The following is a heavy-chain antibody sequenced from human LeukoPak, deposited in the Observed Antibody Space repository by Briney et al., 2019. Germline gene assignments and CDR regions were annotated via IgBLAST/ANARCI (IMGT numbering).Heavy chain of an antibody. J-gene: IGHJ5*02. Sequence: GGSLRLSCAASGFTFSSYSMNWVRQAPGKGLEWVSSISSSSSYIYYADSVKGRFTISRDNAKNSLYLQMNSLRAEDTAVYYCARGEGPPYSSSLLNWFDPWGQGTLVTVSS. CDR1: GFTFSSYS. CDR2: ISSSSSYI. D-gene: IGHD6-13*01. V-gene: IGHV3-21*01. CDR3: ARGEGPPYSSSLLNWFDP.